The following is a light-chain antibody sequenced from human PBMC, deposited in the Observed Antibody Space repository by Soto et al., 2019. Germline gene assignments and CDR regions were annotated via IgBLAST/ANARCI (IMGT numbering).Light chain of an antibody. CDR3: AAWDDTVRSYV. V-gene: IGLV1-47*01. CDR2: RND. J-gene: IGLJ1*01. Sequence: QSVLTQPPSVSGTPGQRVTISCSGSISNIGNNYVYWFQQLPGTAPKVLSNRNDQRPSGVPDRFSGSMSGTSASLAISGLRSEDEAEYYCAAWDDTVRSYVFGTGTKLTVL. CDR1: ISNIGNNY.